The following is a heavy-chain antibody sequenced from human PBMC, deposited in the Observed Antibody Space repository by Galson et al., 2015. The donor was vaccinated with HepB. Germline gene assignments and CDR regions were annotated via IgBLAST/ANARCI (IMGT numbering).Heavy chain of an antibody. Sequence: SLRLSCAASGFTFSSYEMHWVRQAPGKGLEWVSYIRSSGSTIYYADSVKGRFTISRDNAKNTLYLQVNSLRAEDTAVYYCAKAVGDYYGAGSSTRNWFDPWGQGTLVTVSS. CDR3: AKAVGDYYGAGSSTRNWFDP. CDR2: IRSSGSTI. V-gene: IGHV3-48*03. J-gene: IGHJ5*02. CDR1: GFTFSSYE. D-gene: IGHD3-10*01.